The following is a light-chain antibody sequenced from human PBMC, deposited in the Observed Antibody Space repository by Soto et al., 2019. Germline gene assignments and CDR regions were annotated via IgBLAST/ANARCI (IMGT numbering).Light chain of an antibody. Sequence: QSALTQPASVSGSPGQSITISCTGTSSDVGGYIYVSWYLQYPGKAPKLIIYEVRNRPSGVSNRFSGSKSGDTASLTISGLQADDEAYYYCCSYAGRYGVLFGGGTKLTVL. CDR1: SSDVGGYIY. V-gene: IGLV2-14*01. CDR3: CSYAGRYGVL. J-gene: IGLJ2*01. CDR2: EVR.